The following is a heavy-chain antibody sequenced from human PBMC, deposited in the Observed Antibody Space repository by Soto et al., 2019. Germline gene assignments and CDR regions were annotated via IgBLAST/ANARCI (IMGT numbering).Heavy chain of an antibody. D-gene: IGHD1-26*01. Sequence: EVQLVESGEGLVQPGGSLRLSCAASGFTLNNYWMHWVRQAPGKGLVWVSRINKDGSSTSYADSVRGRFTISRDTAKNTWYLQMNSLRAEDTAVYYCARGGVVGAFDNWGQGTLVTVSS. CDR3: ARGGVVGAFDN. CDR1: GFTLNNYW. J-gene: IGHJ4*02. CDR2: INKDGSST. V-gene: IGHV3-74*01.